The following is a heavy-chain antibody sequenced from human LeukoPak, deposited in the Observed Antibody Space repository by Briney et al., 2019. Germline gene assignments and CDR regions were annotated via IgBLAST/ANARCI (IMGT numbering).Heavy chain of an antibody. J-gene: IGHJ3*02. CDR1: GFTFSDYY. D-gene: IGHD3-3*01. CDR3: ARDRTESIFGVVIRPKNAFDI. Sequence: GGSLRLSCAASGFTFSDYYMSWIRQAPGKGLEWVSYISSSGSTIYYADSVKGRFTISRDNAKNSLYLQMNSLRAEDTAVYYCARDRTESIFGVVIRPKNAFDIWGQWTMVTVSS. V-gene: IGHV3-11*04. CDR2: ISSSGSTI.